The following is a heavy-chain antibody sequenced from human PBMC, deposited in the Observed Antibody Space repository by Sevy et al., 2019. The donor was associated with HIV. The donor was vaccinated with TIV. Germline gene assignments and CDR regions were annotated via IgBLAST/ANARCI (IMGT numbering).Heavy chain of an antibody. CDR3: AREDYYDASGGWVDP. V-gene: IGHV1-2*06. CDR1: GYTFIDYY. J-gene: IGHJ5*02. CDR2: INPNSGAT. Sequence: ASVKVSCKASGYTFIDYYIHWVRQAPGQALEWMGRINPNSGATNYAQKFQDRVTMTRDTSISTSYMELRRLRSDDTAVYHCAREDYYDASGGWVDPWGQGTLVTVSS. D-gene: IGHD3-22*01.